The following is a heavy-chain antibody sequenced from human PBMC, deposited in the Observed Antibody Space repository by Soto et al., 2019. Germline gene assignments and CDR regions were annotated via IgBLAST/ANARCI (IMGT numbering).Heavy chain of an antibody. Sequence: QVKLQQSCPGLVKPSETLSLTCTVSGAALSSGGYFYTLVRQPPVKGLEWLGYIYCSGGTNYNPYLKSRVTIPLDKSNSQFALRLISVTAADTAVYYCTREQSDDNYFDPWGQGTLVTVSS. V-gene: IGHV4-61*08. CDR2: IYCSGGT. J-gene: IGHJ5*02. CDR3: TREQSDDNYFDP. D-gene: IGHD6-19*01. CDR1: GAALSSGGYF.